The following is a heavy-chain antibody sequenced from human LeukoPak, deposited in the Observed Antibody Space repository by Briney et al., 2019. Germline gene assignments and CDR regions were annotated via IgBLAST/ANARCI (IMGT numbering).Heavy chain of an antibody. J-gene: IGHJ4*02. Sequence: PSETLSLTCTVSGGSISSYYWSWIRQPPGKGLEWIGEINHSGSTNYNPSLKSRVTISVDTSKNQFSLKLSSVTAADTAVYYCARGLGAIQTTVTKDYWGQGTLVTVSS. CDR1: GGSISSYY. D-gene: IGHD4-17*01. CDR3: ARGLGAIQTTVTKDY. V-gene: IGHV4-34*01. CDR2: INHSGST.